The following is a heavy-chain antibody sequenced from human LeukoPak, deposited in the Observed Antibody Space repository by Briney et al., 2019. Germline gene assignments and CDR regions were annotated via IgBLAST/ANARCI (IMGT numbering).Heavy chain of an antibody. D-gene: IGHD1-26*01. CDR1: GFSFSNYW. CDR3: ARPSLNTGSYFDY. Sequence: GGSLRLSCEASGFSFSNYWMSLVRQAPGKGLEWVANIKQDGSEIYYVDSVRGRFTISRDNAKNSLYLQMSSLRAEDTAVYYCARPSLNTGSYFDYWGQGILVSVSS. J-gene: IGHJ4*02. CDR2: IKQDGSEI. V-gene: IGHV3-7*01.